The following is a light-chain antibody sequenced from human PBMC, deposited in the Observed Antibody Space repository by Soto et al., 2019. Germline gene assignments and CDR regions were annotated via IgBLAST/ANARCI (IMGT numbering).Light chain of an antibody. Sequence: EIVLTQSPATLSLSPGERATLSCRASQSVSSYLAWYQQKPGQAPRLLIYDASSRATGISDRFSGSGSGTDFILTIRRLEPADFAVYYCQQYGSSPSFGGGTKVDIK. CDR1: QSVSSY. J-gene: IGKJ4*01. V-gene: IGKV3-20*01. CDR2: DAS. CDR3: QQYGSSPS.